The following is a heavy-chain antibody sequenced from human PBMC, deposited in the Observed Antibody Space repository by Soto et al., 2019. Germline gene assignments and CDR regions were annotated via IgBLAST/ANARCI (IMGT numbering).Heavy chain of an antibody. CDR1: GFTFSDSW. CDR3: AKGTWCVGLAF. CDR2: VNANGNDT. V-gene: IGHV3-74*01. D-gene: IGHD2-8*01. Sequence: PGGSLRLSCAASGFTFSDSWMHWVRQVPGKGLVWVDRVNANGNDTDYADSVKGRFANARNSTENTLYRRMNGLGAECTAVYRCAKGTWCVGLAFWGQGTTVTVSS. J-gene: IGHJ6*02.